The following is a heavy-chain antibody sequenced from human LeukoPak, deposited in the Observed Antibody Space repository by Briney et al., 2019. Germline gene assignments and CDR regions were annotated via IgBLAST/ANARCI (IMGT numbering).Heavy chain of an antibody. CDR3: AKDGFGHSYGYAYFDY. Sequence: GGSLRLSCAASGFTLSSYAMHWVRQAPGKGLEWAAVMSYDGNNKNYADAVKGRFTISRDNSKNTLYLQMNSLRAEDTAVYYCAKDGFGHSYGYAYFDYWGQGTLVTVSS. D-gene: IGHD5-18*01. V-gene: IGHV3-30*18. CDR2: MSYDGNNK. J-gene: IGHJ4*02. CDR1: GFTLSSYA.